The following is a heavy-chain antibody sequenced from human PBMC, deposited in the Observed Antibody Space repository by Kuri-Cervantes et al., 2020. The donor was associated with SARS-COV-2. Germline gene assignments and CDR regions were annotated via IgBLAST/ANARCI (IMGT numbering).Heavy chain of an antibody. CDR3: ARVSWTQLWHRYFDN. J-gene: IGHJ4*02. CDR1: GGSFSGYY. Sequence: ESLKISCAVYGGSFSGYYWSWIRQPPGKGLEWIGEINHSGSTNYNPSLKSRVTISLDKSKSQFSLKLSSVAASDTAVYYCARVSWTQLWHRYFDNWGQGTLVTVSS. V-gene: IGHV4-34*01. D-gene: IGHD5-18*01. CDR2: INHSGST.